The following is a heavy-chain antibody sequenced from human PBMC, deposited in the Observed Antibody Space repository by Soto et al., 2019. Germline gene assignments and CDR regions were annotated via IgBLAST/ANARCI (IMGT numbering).Heavy chain of an antibody. CDR2: ISAYNGNT. J-gene: IGHJ6*02. V-gene: IGHV1-18*01. Sequence: QVQLVQSGAEVKKPGASVKVSCKASGYTFTSYGISWVRQAPGQGLEWMGWISAYNGNTNYAQKLQGRVTMTTDTSTSTAYMELRSLRSADTAVYYCAGDDILTGYLVDYYYYGMDVWGQGTTVTVSS. CDR1: GYTFTSYG. CDR3: AGDDILTGYLVDYYYYGMDV. D-gene: IGHD3-9*01.